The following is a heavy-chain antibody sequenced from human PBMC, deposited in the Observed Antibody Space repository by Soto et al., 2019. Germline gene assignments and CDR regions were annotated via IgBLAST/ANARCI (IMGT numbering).Heavy chain of an antibody. Sequence: PVGSLRLCCTASGFTFSDYYMNWIRQAPGKGLEGVSDISSGGNTMYYADSVKGRFTISRDNARNSLYLQMNSLTAEDTAVYYCARDLRYCTRTSCYPNRAVLKGFFFDYWGQGTQVTVSS. CDR1: GFTFSDYY. CDR2: ISSGGNTM. D-gene: IGHD2-2*01. CDR3: ARDLRYCTRTSCYPNRAVLKGFFFDY. V-gene: IGHV3-11*01. J-gene: IGHJ4*02.